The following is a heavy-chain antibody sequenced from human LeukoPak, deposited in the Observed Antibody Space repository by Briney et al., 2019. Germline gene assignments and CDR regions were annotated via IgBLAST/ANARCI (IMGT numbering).Heavy chain of an antibody. CDR2: INSDGSST. V-gene: IGHV3-74*01. D-gene: IGHD6-6*01. CDR3: ARDGIAARPGRPDYYYGMDV. Sequence: GGSLRLSCAASGFTFSSYWMHWVRQAPGKGLVWVSRINSDGSSTSYADSVKGRFTISRDNAKNTLYLQMNSLGAEDTAVYYCARDGIAARPGRPDYYYGMDVWGQGTTVTVSS. CDR1: GFTFSSYW. J-gene: IGHJ6*02.